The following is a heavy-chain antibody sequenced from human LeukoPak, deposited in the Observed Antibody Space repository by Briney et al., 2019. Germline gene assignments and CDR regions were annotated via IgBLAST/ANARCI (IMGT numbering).Heavy chain of an antibody. J-gene: IGHJ5*02. CDR2: ISGSGGST. Sequence: GGSLRLSCAASGFTFSSYAMSWVRQAPGKGLEWVSAISGSGGSTYYADSVKGRFTISRDNSKNTLYLQMNSLRAEDTAVYYCAKGQVLMWSSGWFDPWGQGTLVTVSS. CDR1: GFTFSSYA. CDR3: AKGQVLMWSSGWFDP. D-gene: IGHD3-10*01. V-gene: IGHV3-23*01.